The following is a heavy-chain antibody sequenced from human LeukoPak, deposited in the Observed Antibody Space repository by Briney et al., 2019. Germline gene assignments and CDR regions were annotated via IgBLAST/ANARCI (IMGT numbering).Heavy chain of an antibody. CDR2: INPSGGST. V-gene: IGHV1-46*01. J-gene: IGHJ6*02. Sequence: ASVKVSCKASGYTFTSYYMHWVRQAPGQGLEWMGIINPSGGSTSYAQKFQGRVTMTRDTSTSTVHMELSSLRSEDTAVYYCARGRLGYCSSTSCRQGSYYYYYGMDVWSQGTTVTVSS. D-gene: IGHD2-2*01. CDR3: ARGRLGYCSSTSCRQGSYYYYYGMDV. CDR1: GYTFTSYY.